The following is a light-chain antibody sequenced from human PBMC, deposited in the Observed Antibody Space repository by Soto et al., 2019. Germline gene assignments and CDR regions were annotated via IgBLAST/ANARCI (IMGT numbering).Light chain of an antibody. J-gene: IGLJ2*01. Sequence: SYELTQPPSVSVYPGQTAEITCSGAPLPKQFAYWYQRKPGQGPLLVISKDTERPSGIPERFSGSSSGTTVTLTVSGVQAEDEADYYCQAADYSGTYVVFGGGTQLTVL. CDR2: KDT. V-gene: IGLV3-25*03. CDR1: PLPKQF. CDR3: QAADYSGTYVV.